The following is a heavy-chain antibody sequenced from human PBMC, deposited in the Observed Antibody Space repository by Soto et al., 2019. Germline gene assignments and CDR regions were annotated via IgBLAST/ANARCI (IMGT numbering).Heavy chain of an antibody. Sequence: PGGSLRLSCAASGFTISSYAMGWVRKGPGKGLEWVAVVSIGGSTHYADSVRGRFTISRDNSKNTLSLQMNSMTDEDTAVYFCAKRRGAGGHFDYWGQGA. J-gene: IGHJ4*02. D-gene: IGHD2-15*01. CDR2: VSIGGST. CDR1: GFTISSYA. CDR3: AKRRGAGGHFDY. V-gene: IGHV3-23*01.